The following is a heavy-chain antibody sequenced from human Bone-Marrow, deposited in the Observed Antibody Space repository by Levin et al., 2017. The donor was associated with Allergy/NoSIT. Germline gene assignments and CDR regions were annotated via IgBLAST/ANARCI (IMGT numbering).Heavy chain of an antibody. D-gene: IGHD3/OR15-3a*01. Sequence: RSGGSLRLSCAASGFTLSTYGMHWVRQAPGRGLEWVAVMSYDGTKKYYADSVKGRFTISRDNSNNTLYLRMNSLRPEDTALYYCAKDRIFGQFITYGMDVWGQGTTVTVSS. J-gene: IGHJ6*02. CDR2: MSYDGTKK. V-gene: IGHV3-30*18. CDR3: AKDRIFGQFITYGMDV. CDR1: GFTLSTYG.